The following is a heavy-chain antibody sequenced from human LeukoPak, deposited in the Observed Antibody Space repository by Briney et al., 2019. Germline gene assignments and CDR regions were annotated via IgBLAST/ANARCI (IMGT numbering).Heavy chain of an antibody. CDR1: GFTFSSYA. D-gene: IGHD3-3*01. CDR2: ISGSGGST. Sequence: GGSLRLSCAASGFTFSSYAMSWVRQAPGKGLEWVSAISGSGGSTYYADSVKGRFTISRDNSKNSLYLQMNSLRAEDTAVYYCAKGDFWSGYLYYFDYWGQGTLVTVSS. V-gene: IGHV3-23*01. J-gene: IGHJ4*02. CDR3: AKGDFWSGYLYYFDY.